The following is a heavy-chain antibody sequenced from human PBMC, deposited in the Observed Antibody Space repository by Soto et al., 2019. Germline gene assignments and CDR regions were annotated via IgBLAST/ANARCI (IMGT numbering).Heavy chain of an antibody. J-gene: IGHJ5*02. CDR3: ASQTTRGWFDP. D-gene: IGHD4-17*01. CDR2: IYYSGST. CDR1: GGSISSGGYY. Sequence: SETLSLTCTVSGGSISSGGYYWSWIRQHPGKGLEWIGYIYYSGSTYYNPSLKSRVTISVDTSKNQFSLRLSSVTAADTAVYYCASQTTRGWFDPWGQGTLVTVSS. V-gene: IGHV4-31*03.